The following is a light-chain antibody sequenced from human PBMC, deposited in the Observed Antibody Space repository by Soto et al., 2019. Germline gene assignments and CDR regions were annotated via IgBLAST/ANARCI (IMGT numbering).Light chain of an antibody. V-gene: IGKV3-15*01. CDR1: QSVSSSY. J-gene: IGKJ5*01. CDR3: QQYNNWPPIT. Sequence: EIVLTHSPCTVALSAVGRATLSCSASQSVSSSYLAWYQQKPGQAPSLLIYGASRRATGIPARFSGSGSGTEFTLTISSLQSEDFAVYYCQQYNNWPPITFGQGTRLEIK. CDR2: GAS.